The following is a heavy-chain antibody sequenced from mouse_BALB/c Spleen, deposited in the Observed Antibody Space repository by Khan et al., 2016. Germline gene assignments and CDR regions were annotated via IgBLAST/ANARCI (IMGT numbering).Heavy chain of an antibody. J-gene: IGHJ2*01. CDR1: GFTFSRYG. V-gene: IGHV5-17*02. CDR2: INSGSSST. CDR3: ARGDY. Sequence: EVELVESGGGIVQPGGSRKLSCAASGFTFSRYGMHWVRQTPEKGLEWVAYINSGSSSTYYADTLKGRSTMSGDNPKNALYLQMASLTSEDTAMYYCARGDYWGQGTTLTVSS.